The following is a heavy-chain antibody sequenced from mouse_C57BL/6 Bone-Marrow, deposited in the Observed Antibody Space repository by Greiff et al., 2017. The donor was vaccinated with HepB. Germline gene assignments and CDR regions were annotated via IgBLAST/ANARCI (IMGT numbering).Heavy chain of an antibody. J-gene: IGHJ4*01. V-gene: IGHV14-3*01. Sequence: VQLQQSVAELVRPGASVKLSCTASGFNIKNTYMHWVKQRPEQGLEWIGRIDPANGNTNYDPKFQSKATITADTSSNTAYLQLSSLTSEDTAIYYWGRRPHYYDSHYAMDYWGQGTSVTVSS. CDR2: IDPANGNT. CDR3: GRRPHYYDSHYAMDY. CDR1: GFNIKNTY. D-gene: IGHD2-4*01.